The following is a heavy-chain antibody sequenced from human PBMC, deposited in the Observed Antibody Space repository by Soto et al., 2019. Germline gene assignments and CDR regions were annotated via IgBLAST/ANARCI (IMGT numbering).Heavy chain of an antibody. V-gene: IGHV3-30-3*01. CDR3: AREEFEDGRGHFDY. J-gene: IGHJ4*02. CDR2: ISYGGVNK. CDR1: GFTFSTSV. Sequence: QVQLVESGGGVVQPGGSLRLSCAASGFTFSTSVMHWVRQAPGKGLEWMATISYGGVNKYYADSVKDRFTISRDIYESTLYLQMNSLRTEDTAVYYCAREEFEDGRGHFDYWGQGTLVSVSS. D-gene: IGHD3-22*01.